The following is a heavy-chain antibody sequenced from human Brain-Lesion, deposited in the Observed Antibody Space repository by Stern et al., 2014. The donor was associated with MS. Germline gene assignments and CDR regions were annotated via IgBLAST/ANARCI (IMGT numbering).Heavy chain of an antibody. J-gene: IGHJ5*02. Sequence: VQLVESGPGLVKPSETLSLTCTVAGGSVSSTSYAWAWIRQPPGKGLEWIGTIYYSGNTYYSPPLKSRLHISLDTSKNKFSLQLGSVTAADTAVYYCAGEEDIRYCSGGSCTGNWFDPWGQGTLVTVSS. CDR1: GGSVSSTSYA. CDR3: AGEEDIRYCSGGSCTGNWFDP. CDR2: IYYSGNT. V-gene: IGHV4-39*01. D-gene: IGHD2-15*01.